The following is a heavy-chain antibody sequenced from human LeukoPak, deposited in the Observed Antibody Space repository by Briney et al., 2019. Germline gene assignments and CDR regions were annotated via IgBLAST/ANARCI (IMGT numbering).Heavy chain of an antibody. J-gene: IGHJ6*03. CDR3: ARDPGGIPNYYYYMDV. D-gene: IGHD3-16*01. CDR2: INPNSGGT. CDR1: GYTFTGYY. V-gene: IGHV1-2*02. Sequence: ASVKVSCKASGYTFTGYYMHWVRQAPGQGLEWMGWINPNSGGTNYAQKFQGRVTMTRDTSISTAYMELSRLRFDDTAVYYCARDPGGIPNYYYYMDVWGKGTTVTVSS.